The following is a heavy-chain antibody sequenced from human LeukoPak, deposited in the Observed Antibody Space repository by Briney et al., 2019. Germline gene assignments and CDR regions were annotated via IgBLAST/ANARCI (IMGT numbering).Heavy chain of an antibody. CDR2: ISWNSGSI. D-gene: IGHD3-10*01. CDR1: GFTFDDYA. V-gene: IGHV3-9*01. CDR3: AKDRYYGSGIVYYRWDAFDI. Sequence: GGSLRLSCAASGFTFDDYAMHWVRQAPGKGLEWVSGISWNSGSIGYADSVKGRFTISRDNAKNSLYLQMNSLRAEDTALYYCAKDRYYGSGIVYYRWDAFDIWGQGTMVTVSS. J-gene: IGHJ3*02.